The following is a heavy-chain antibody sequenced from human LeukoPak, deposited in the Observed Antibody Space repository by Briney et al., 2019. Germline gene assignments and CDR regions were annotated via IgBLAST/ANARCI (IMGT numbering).Heavy chain of an antibody. Sequence: PGGSLRLSCSVSGFTFSTYAMHWVRQAPGKGLEHVSRISSNGGSTYDADSVKGRFTISRDNSKSTLYLQMNSLRAEDTAVYYCVNSPPLKMDSWGQGTLVTVSS. CDR3: VNSPPLKMDS. CDR1: GFTFSTYA. J-gene: IGHJ4*02. CDR2: ISSNGGST. V-gene: IGHV3-64D*06.